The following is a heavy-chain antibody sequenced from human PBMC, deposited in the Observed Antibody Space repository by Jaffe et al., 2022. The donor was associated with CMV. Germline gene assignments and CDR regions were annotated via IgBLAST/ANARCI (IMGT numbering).Heavy chain of an antibody. CDR1: GGSISSYY. J-gene: IGHJ6*03. CDR2: IYYSGST. V-gene: IGHV4-59*08. D-gene: IGHD2-2*01. Sequence: QVQLQESGPGLVKPSETLSLTCTVSGGSISSYYWSWIRQPPGKGLEWIGYIYYSGSTNYNPSLKSRVTISVDTSKNQFSLKLSSVTAADTAVYYCARGASVDSTGHYYMDVWGKGTTVTVSS. CDR3: ARGASVDSTGHYYMDV.